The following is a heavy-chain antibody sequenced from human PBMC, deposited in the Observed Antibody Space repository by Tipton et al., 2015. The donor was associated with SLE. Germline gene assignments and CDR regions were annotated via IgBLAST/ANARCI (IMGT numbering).Heavy chain of an antibody. J-gene: IGHJ6*02. Sequence: TLSLTCAVSGYSISSGYYWGWIQQPPGKGLEWIGSIYYSGSTYYNPSLKSRVTISVDTSKNQFSLKLSSVTAADTAVYYCARARGGWDYYYGMDVWGQGTTVTVSS. V-gene: IGHV4-38-2*01. D-gene: IGHD1-26*01. CDR2: IYYSGST. CDR1: GYSISSGYY. CDR3: ARARGGWDYYYGMDV.